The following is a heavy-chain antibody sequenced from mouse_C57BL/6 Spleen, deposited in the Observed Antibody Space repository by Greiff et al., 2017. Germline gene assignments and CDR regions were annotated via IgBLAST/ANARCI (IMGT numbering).Heavy chain of an antibody. CDR3: ARSRLRSNPYYARDY. CDR2: IYPSDSET. J-gene: IGHJ4*01. D-gene: IGHD3-2*02. CDR1: GYTFTSYW. Sequence: VQLQQPGAELVRPGSSVKLSCKASGYTFTSYWMDWVKPRPGQGLAWIGNIYPSDSETPSNQKFKDKATLTVDKSSSTAYMQLISLTSEDSAVYYCARSRLRSNPYYARDYWGQGTSVTVSS. V-gene: IGHV1-61*01.